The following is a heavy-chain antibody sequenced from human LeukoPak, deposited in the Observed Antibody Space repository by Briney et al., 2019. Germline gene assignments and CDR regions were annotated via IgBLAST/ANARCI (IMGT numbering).Heavy chain of an antibody. CDR3: ARDFIVSYYDSSGFGY. J-gene: IGHJ4*02. V-gene: IGHV3-7*05. CDR2: IKQDGSEK. CDR1: GFTFSSYW. Sequence: GGYVRLSCAASGFTFSSYWMSWVRQAPGKGLEWVANIKQDGSEKYYVDSVKGRFTISRDNAKNSLYLQMNSLRAEDTAVYYCARDFIVSYYDSSGFGYWGQGTLVTASS. D-gene: IGHD3-22*01.